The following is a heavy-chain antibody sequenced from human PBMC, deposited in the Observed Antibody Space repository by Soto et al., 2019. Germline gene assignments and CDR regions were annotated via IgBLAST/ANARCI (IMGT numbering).Heavy chain of an antibody. D-gene: IGHD2-15*01. CDR3: ARVLRCSGGTCYPTGGWFDP. CDR1: GDSISRGGYS. CDR2: IYHSGST. J-gene: IGHJ5*02. Sequence: LSLTCAVSGDSISRGGYSWSWIRQPPGKGLELIGYIYHSGSTYYNPSVKSRVTISVDRSKNQLFLTLSSVTAADTAVYYCARVLRCSGGTCYPTGGWFDPWGQGSLVTVSS. V-gene: IGHV4-30-2*01.